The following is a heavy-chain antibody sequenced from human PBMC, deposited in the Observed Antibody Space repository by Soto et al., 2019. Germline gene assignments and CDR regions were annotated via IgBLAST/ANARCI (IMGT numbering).Heavy chain of an antibody. CDR2: IYYSGST. V-gene: IGHV4-30-4*01. D-gene: IGHD3-22*01. CDR1: GGPSSSGDYY. CDR3: ARASSSGYSRY. Sequence: SETLSLTCTVSGGPSSSGDYYWSWIRQPPGKGLEWIGYIYYSGSTYYNPSLKSRVTISVDTSKNQFSLKLSSVTAADTAVYYCARASSSGYSRYWGQGTLVTVSS. J-gene: IGHJ4*02.